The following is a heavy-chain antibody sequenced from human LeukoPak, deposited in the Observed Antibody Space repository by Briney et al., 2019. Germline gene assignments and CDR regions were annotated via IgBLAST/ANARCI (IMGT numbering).Heavy chain of an antibody. Sequence: ASVKVSCKASGYIFANYGFSWVRQAPGQGLEWMGWISADNHNTKYAQKFQDRVTMTDDRSTSTDYMELRSLRSDDTAVYYCARDRRGYSAYDGEGFDYWGQGTLVTVSS. CDR2: ISADNHNT. V-gene: IGHV1-18*04. D-gene: IGHD5-12*01. CDR1: GYIFANYG. CDR3: ARDRRGYSAYDGEGFDY. J-gene: IGHJ4*02.